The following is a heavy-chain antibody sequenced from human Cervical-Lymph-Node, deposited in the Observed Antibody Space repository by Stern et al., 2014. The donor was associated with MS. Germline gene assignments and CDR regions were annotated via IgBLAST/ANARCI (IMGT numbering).Heavy chain of an antibody. D-gene: IGHD6-19*01. CDR2: LSAYNGNT. CDR3: ARDPLRWTNGRYDVVFDY. V-gene: IGHV1-18*04. Sequence: QVQLVQSGTEVKKPGASVKVSCKASGFTFTAYGISWVRQAPGQGLEGMGWLSAYNGNTAYAQKFQGRLTMTTDASTSTAYMELTSLRSDDTAVYYCARDPLRWTNGRYDVVFDYWGQGTLVTVSS. J-gene: IGHJ4*02. CDR1: GFTFTAYG.